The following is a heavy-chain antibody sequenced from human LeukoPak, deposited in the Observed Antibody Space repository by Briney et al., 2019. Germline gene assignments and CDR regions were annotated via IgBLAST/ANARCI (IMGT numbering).Heavy chain of an antibody. V-gene: IGHV3-30*02. CDR2: IRYDGSNK. J-gene: IGHJ4*02. D-gene: IGHD3-22*01. Sequence: GGSLRLSCAASGFTFSSYGMHWVRQAPGKGLEWVAYIRYDGSNKYYADSVKGRFTISRDNAKNTLYLQMNSLRAEDTAVYYCARDLSPGYYDSSGYSDWGQGTLVTVSS. CDR1: GFTFSSYG. CDR3: ARDLSPGYYDSSGYSD.